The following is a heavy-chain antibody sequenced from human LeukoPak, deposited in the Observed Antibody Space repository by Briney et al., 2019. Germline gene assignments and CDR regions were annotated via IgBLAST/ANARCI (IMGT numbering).Heavy chain of an antibody. D-gene: IGHD5-24*01. CDR2: INPSGGST. CDR3: AKARQSDGPLDY. CDR1: GYTSTSYY. V-gene: IGHV1-46*01. J-gene: IGHJ4*02. Sequence: ASVKVSCKASGYTSTSYYMHWVRQAPGQGLEWMGIINPSGGSTGYAQKFQGRVTMTRDMSTSTVYMELSSLRSEDTAVYYCAKARQSDGPLDYWGQGTLVTVSS.